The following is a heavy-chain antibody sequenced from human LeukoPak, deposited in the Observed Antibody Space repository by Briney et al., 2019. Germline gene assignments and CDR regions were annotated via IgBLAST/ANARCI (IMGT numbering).Heavy chain of an antibody. J-gene: IGHJ3*02. D-gene: IGHD5-24*01. CDR3: ARDRIETRNWKAFDI. V-gene: IGHV4-30-4*01. CDR2: IYYTEST. Sequence: SETLSLTCTVSGGSISSGDYCWSWIRQPPGKGLEGIGYIYYTESTYYNPSLKSRVTISIDTSKNQLPLKLSSVTAADTAVYYCARDRIETRNWKAFDIWGQGTMVTVSS. CDR1: GGSISSGDYC.